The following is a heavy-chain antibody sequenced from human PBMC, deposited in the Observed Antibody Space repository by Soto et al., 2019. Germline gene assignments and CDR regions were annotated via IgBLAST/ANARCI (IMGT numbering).Heavy chain of an antibody. D-gene: IGHD1-1*01. Sequence: SETLSLTCTVSGGSISSYYWSWIRQPPGKGLEWIGYIYYSGSTNYNPSLKSRVTISVDTSKNQFSLKLSSVTAADTAVYYCAKGGNNKFDLWGQGIRVTVSS. CDR1: GGSISSYY. J-gene: IGHJ5*02. CDR3: AKGGNNKFDL. CDR2: IYYSGST. V-gene: IGHV4-59*01.